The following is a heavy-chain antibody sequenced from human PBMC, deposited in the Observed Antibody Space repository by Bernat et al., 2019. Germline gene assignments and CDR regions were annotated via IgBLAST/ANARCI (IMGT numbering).Heavy chain of an antibody. J-gene: IGHJ3*02. CDR1: GGSIGSYY. Sequence: QVQLQESGPGLVKPSETLSLTCTVSGGSIGSYYWSWIRQPPGKGLEWIGYIYYSGNTYYNPSLKSRVTISVDTSKNQFSLKLSSVTAADTAVYYCAGRYCSGGSCQSGVQPQAFDIWGQGTMVTVSS. D-gene: IGHD2-15*01. CDR2: IYYSGNT. CDR3: AGRYCSGGSCQSGVQPQAFDI. V-gene: IGHV4-59*06.